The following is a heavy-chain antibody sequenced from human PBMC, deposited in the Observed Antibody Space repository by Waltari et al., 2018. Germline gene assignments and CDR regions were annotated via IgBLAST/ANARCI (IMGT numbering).Heavy chain of an antibody. J-gene: IGHJ6*02. Sequence: EVQLLESGGGLVQPGGSLRLSCAASGFTFSSYAMSWVRPAPGKGLEWVSAISGSGGSTYYADSVKGRFTISRDKSKNTLYLQMNSLRAEDTAVYYCAKTRRDLRSLSYYYGMDVWGQGTTVTVSS. CDR1: GFTFSSYA. D-gene: IGHD3-16*01. CDR2: ISGSGGST. V-gene: IGHV3-23*01. CDR3: AKTRRDLRSLSYYYGMDV.